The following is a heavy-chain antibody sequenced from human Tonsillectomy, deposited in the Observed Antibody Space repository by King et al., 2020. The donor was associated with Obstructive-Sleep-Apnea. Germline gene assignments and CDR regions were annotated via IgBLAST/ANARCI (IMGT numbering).Heavy chain of an antibody. Sequence: VQLVESGGGLVKPGGSLRLSCAASGFTFSNAWMSWVRQAPGKGLEWGGRIKSKTDGGTTDYAAPVKGRFTIPRDDSKNTLYLQMNSLKTEDTAVYYCVGANPYYYYGMDVWGQGTTVTVSS. D-gene: IGHD1-26*01. CDR3: VGANPYYYYGMDV. CDR1: GFTFSNAW. V-gene: IGHV3-15*01. CDR2: IKSKTDGGTT. J-gene: IGHJ6*02.